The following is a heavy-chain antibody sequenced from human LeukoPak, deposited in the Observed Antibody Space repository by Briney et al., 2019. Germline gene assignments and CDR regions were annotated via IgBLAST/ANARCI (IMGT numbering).Heavy chain of an antibody. J-gene: IGHJ4*02. Sequence: GGSLRLSCAASGFIFDTYAMHWVRQAPGQGLEWVALIWHDGSHKFYSNSVRGQFTISRDNSKNTVYLQMNNLRPDDTAVYYCAREIFGSGSYPDLWGQGTLVTVSS. D-gene: IGHD3-10*01. CDR1: GFIFDTYA. CDR2: IWHDGSHK. V-gene: IGHV3-33*01. CDR3: AREIFGSGSYPDL.